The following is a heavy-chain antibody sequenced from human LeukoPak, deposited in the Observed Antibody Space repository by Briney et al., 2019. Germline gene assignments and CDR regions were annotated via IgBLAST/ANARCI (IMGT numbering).Heavy chain of an antibody. D-gene: IGHD3-3*01. CDR1: GFTFSSYA. CDR2: ISGSGGRT. CDR3: AKFTIFSGSDTRFYYFDY. J-gene: IGHJ4*02. Sequence: GGSLRLSCAVSGFTFSSYAMSWVRQAPGKGLEWVSAISGSGGRTFYADSVKGRFTISRDNSKNTLYLQMNSLRAEDTAVYFCAKFTIFSGSDTRFYYFDYWGQGTLVTVSS. V-gene: IGHV3-23*01.